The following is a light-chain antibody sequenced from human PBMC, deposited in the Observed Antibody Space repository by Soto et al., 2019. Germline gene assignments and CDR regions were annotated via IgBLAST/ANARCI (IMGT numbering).Light chain of an antibody. J-gene: IGKJ1*01. CDR2: DAS. CDR1: QTISIW. Sequence: DIQMTQSPSTLSASVGDRVTITCRARQTISIWLAWYQQKPGKAPKLLIYDASILESGVPSRFSGSGSVTEFTLTISSLQPDDFATYYCQQYNSYQTFGQGTKVEIK. CDR3: QQYNSYQT. V-gene: IGKV1-5*01.